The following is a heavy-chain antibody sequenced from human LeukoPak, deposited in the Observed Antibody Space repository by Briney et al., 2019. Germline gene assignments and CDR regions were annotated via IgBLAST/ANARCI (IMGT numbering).Heavy chain of an antibody. Sequence: PSETLSLTCTVSGGSISSYYWSWIRRPPGKGLEWIGYIYYSGSTNYNPSLKSRVTISVDTSKNQFSLKLSSVTAADTAVYYRARPRTMGATDWYFDLWGRGTLVTVSS. CDR1: GGSISSYY. D-gene: IGHD1-26*01. V-gene: IGHV4-59*01. CDR3: ARPRTMGATDWYFDL. J-gene: IGHJ2*01. CDR2: IYYSGST.